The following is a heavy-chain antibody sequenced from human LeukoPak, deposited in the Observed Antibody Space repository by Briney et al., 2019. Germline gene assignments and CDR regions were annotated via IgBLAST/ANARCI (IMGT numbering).Heavy chain of an antibody. Sequence: SGGSLRLSCAASGFTFSGYWMNWVRQAPGKGLEWVANINQDGTKRNYLDSVRGRFTISRDNAENSVYLQMNRLRAEDTAVYYCARDGGYDYIWGSYRFEDWGQGILVTVSS. D-gene: IGHD3-16*02. CDR3: ARDGGYDYIWGSYRFED. CDR1: GFTFSGYW. V-gene: IGHV3-7*03. CDR2: INQDGTKR. J-gene: IGHJ4*02.